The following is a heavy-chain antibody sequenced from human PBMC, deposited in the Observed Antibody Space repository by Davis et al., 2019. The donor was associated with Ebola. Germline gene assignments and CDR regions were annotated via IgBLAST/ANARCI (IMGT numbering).Heavy chain of an antibody. CDR2: IITILGLS. D-gene: IGHD1-26*01. V-gene: IGHV1-69*02. J-gene: IGHJ4*02. Sequence: SVKVSCKASGGTFSTYTISWVRQAPGQGLEWLGRIITILGLSNYAQKFQGRVTITADKSTSTVYMDLSSLRSEDTAVYYCASHSGNYGYGYFDSWGQGTLVTVSS. CDR1: GGTFSTYT. CDR3: ASHSGNYGYGYFDS.